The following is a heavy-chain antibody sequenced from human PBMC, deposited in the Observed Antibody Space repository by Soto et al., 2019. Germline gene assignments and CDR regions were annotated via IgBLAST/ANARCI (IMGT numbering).Heavy chain of an antibody. D-gene: IGHD3-9*01. Sequence: EVQLVESGGGLVQPGGSLRLSCAASGFTFSSYWMHWVRQAPGKGLVWVSRINSDGSSTSYADSVKGRFTISRDNAKNTLYLQMNSLRAEDTAVYYCAKGLTGHSRGAFDIWGQGTMVTVSS. CDR2: INSDGSST. CDR1: GFTFSSYW. CDR3: AKGLTGHSRGAFDI. V-gene: IGHV3-74*01. J-gene: IGHJ3*02.